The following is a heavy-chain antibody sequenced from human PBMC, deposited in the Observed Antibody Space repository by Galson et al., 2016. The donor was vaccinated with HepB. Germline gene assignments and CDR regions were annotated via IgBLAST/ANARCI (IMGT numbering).Heavy chain of an antibody. D-gene: IGHD1-1*01. CDR2: IHLNNGPT. J-gene: IGHJ4*02. V-gene: IGHV1-2*02. CDR1: GYTFTNYH. Sequence: SVQVSCKASGYTFTNYHIYRVRQAPRQGLEWIGGIHLNNGPTKYPQKFQGRVSLSRDPSIRTTYLEFSSLSSDDTALYYCARDLGHLEPKKNAWDKHFDYWGQGTLVTVSS. CDR3: ARDLGHLEPKKNAWDKHFDY.